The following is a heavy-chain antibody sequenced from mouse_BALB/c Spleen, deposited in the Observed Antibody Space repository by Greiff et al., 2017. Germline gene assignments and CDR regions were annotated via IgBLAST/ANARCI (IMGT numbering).Heavy chain of an antibody. CDR2: ISSGSSTI. V-gene: IGHV5-17*02. J-gene: IGHJ1*01. D-gene: IGHD2-2*01. CDR3: ARERPGYYWYFDV. Sequence: EVQLVESGGGLVQHGGSRKLSCAASGFTFSSFGMHWVRQAPEKGLEWVAYISSGSSTIYYADTVKGRFTISRDNPKNTLFLQMTSLRSEDTAMYYCARERPGYYWYFDVWGAGTTVTVSS. CDR1: GFTFSSFG.